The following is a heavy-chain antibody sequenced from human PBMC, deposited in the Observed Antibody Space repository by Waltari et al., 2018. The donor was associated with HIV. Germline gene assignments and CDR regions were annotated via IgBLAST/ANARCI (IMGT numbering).Heavy chain of an antibody. V-gene: IGHV5-51*03. D-gene: IGHD7-27*01. CDR1: GYRFTSYW. J-gene: IGHJ6*02. CDR3: ARRLGGGEHGMDV. CDR2: TYPGEPVN. Sequence: EVQLVQSGAEVKKPGESLKISCKGSGYRFTSYWIGWVRQMTGKGLGWMGMTYPGEPVNRDSPSCQGQVTISAYKSISTAYLQWSSLKAADTAMYYCARRLGGGEHGMDVWGQGTKV.